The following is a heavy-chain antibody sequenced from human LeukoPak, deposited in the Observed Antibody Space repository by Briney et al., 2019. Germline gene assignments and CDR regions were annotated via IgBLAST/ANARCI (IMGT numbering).Heavy chain of an antibody. D-gene: IGHD5-12*01. V-gene: IGHV3-7*04. CDR1: GFTFSSYW. Sequence: GGSLRLSCAASGFTFSSYWMSWVRQAPGEGLEWVANIKQDGSEKYYVDSVKGRFTISRDNAKNSLYLQMNSLRAEDTAIYYCTRVGYIDEGIDYWGQGTLVTVSS. CDR3: TRVGYIDEGIDY. CDR2: IKQDGSEK. J-gene: IGHJ4*02.